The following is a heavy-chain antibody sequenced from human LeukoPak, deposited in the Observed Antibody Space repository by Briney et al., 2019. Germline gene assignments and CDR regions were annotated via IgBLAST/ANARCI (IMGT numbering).Heavy chain of an antibody. CDR2: IYSGGST. Sequence: PGGSLRLSCAASGFTVSSNYMSWVRQAPGKGLEWVSVIYSGGSTYYADSVKGRFTISRDNSKNTLYLQMNSLRAEDTAVYYCAARRYGYYYGMDVWGQGTTVTVSS. D-gene: IGHD3-16*01. CDR3: AARRYGYYYGMDV. J-gene: IGHJ6*02. CDR1: GFTVSSNY. V-gene: IGHV3-53*01.